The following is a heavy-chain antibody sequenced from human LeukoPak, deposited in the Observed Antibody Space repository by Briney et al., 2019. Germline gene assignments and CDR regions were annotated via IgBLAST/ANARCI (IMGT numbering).Heavy chain of an antibody. CDR1: GFTVGTYY. V-gene: IGHV3-9*01. Sequence: GGSLRLSCAASGFTVGTYYMHWVRQAPGKGLEWVSGISWNSGSMGYADSVKGRFTISRDNAKNSLYLQMNSLRAEDTALYYCAKDLVPLSGSLSLFSFDYWGQGTLVTVSS. CDR2: ISWNSGSM. D-gene: IGHD1-26*01. CDR3: AKDLVPLSGSLSLFSFDY. J-gene: IGHJ4*02.